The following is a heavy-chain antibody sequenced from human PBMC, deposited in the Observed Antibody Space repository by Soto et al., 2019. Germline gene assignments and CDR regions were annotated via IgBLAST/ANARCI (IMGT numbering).Heavy chain of an antibody. D-gene: IGHD2-8*01. Sequence: PGESLKISCTFYADRFSTYWIGWVRQMPGKGLEWKGAIEPGVSETRYSPSFEGQVSISADKSTRTAYVQWDSLEALCTCIYYGAVLLTQIIYCDNGPNDALDIWGQGKMVTVSS. J-gene: IGHJ3*02. CDR3: AVLLTQIIYCDNGPNDALDI. CDR1: ADRFSTYW. CDR2: IEPGVSET. V-gene: IGHV5-51*01.